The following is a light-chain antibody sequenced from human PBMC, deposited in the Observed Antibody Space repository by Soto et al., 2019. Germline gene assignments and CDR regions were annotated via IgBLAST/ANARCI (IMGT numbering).Light chain of an antibody. J-gene: IGKJ2*01. CDR1: ESVSSY. Sequence: EIVMTQSPATLSVSPGERATLSCRASESVSSYLAWYQQKPGQAPRLLIYGASSRAAGIPDRFGGSGSGTDFTLTISRLEPEDFAVYYCQHYGNSPYTFAQGTKVDIK. CDR3: QHYGNSPYT. V-gene: IGKV3-20*01. CDR2: GAS.